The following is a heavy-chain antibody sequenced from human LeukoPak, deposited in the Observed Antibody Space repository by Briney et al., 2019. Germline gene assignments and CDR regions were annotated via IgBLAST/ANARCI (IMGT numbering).Heavy chain of an antibody. J-gene: IGHJ4*02. CDR3: ARDINYYDARGPPTHTD. Sequence: PGGSLRLSCAASGFTFSRYWMSWVRQAPGKGLEWVANINQDASEKYYMDSVKGRFTISRDNAKNSLYLQMNSLRAEDTAVYYCARDINYYDARGPPTHTDWGQGTLVTVSS. V-gene: IGHV3-7*04. D-gene: IGHD3-16*01. CDR2: INQDASEK. CDR1: GFTFSRYW.